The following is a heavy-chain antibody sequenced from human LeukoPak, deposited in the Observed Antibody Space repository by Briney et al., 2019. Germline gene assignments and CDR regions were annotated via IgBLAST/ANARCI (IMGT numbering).Heavy chain of an antibody. CDR1: GFTVSSNY. CDR3: ARAYSSGHDFGY. CDR2: IYSGGST. D-gene: IGHD6-19*01. J-gene: IGHJ4*02. Sequence: GGSLRLSCAASGFTVSSNYMSWVRQAPGKGLEWVSVIYSGGSTYYADSVKGRFTISRDNSKNTLYLQMNSLRAEDTAVYYCARAYSSGHDFGYRGQGTLVTVSS. V-gene: IGHV3-66*01.